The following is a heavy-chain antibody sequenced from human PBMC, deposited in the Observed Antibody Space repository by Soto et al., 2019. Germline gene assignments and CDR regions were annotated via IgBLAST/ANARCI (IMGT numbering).Heavy chain of an antibody. Sequence: PGGSLRLSCAASGFTFSNYSMNWVRQAPGKGLEWVSSISSSSSYIYYADSVKGRFTISRDNAKNSLYLQMNSLRAEDTAVYYCARDWAAAGRGYYCGLAVWGQGTTVTVSS. CDR1: GFTFSNYS. J-gene: IGHJ6*02. V-gene: IGHV3-21*01. D-gene: IGHD6-13*01. CDR2: ISSSSSYI. CDR3: ARDWAAAGRGYYCGLAV.